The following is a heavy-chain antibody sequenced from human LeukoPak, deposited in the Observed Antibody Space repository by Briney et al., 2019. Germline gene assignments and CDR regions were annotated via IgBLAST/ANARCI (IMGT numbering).Heavy chain of an antibody. CDR2: MNPNSGNT. J-gene: IGHJ6*02. D-gene: IGHD2-2*01. CDR3: ARGIVVVPAVIQSLYYYYGMDV. Sequence: GASVKVSCKASGYTFTSYDINWVRQATGQGLEWMGWMNPNSGNTGYAQKFQGRVTMTRNTSISTAYMELSSLRSEDTAVYYCARGIVVVPAVIQSLYYYYGMDVWGQGTTVTVSS. CDR1: GYTFTSYD. V-gene: IGHV1-8*01.